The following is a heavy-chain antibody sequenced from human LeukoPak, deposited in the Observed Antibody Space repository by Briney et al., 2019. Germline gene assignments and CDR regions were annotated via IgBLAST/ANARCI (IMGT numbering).Heavy chain of an antibody. J-gene: IGHJ6*03. CDR2: ISGSGGST. Sequence: PGGTLRLSCAASGFTFSSYGMSWVRQAPGKGLEWVSAISGSGGSTYYADSVKGRFTISRDNAKNSLYLQMNSLRAEDTAVYYCARKTNYSGYDSYYYYYMDVWGKGTTVTISS. CDR1: GFTFSSYG. D-gene: IGHD5-12*01. CDR3: ARKTNYSGYDSYYYYYMDV. V-gene: IGHV3-23*01.